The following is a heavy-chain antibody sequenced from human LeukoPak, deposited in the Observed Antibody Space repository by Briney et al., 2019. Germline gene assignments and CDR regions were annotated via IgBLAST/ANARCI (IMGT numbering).Heavy chain of an antibody. CDR2: IKEAGTEK. J-gene: IGHJ3*02. D-gene: IGHD5-24*01. CDR3: ARDADLGATITGGFDI. CDR1: GFTSSRYC. V-gene: IGHV3-7*01. Sequence: GGSLRLSCAASGFTSSRYCMTWVRQAPGKGPEWVANIKEAGTEKFYVGSVKGRFTISRDNAKNSLYLQMTNLRADDTAVYYCARDADLGATITGGFDIWGQGTMVTVSS.